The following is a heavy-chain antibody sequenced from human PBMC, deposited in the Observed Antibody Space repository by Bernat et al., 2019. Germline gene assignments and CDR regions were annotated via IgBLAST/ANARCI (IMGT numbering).Heavy chain of an antibody. V-gene: IGHV3-23*01. CDR1: GFTFSSYA. CDR2: ISGSGGST. D-gene: IGHD2-21*02. Sequence: EVQLLESGGGLVQPGGSLRLSCAASGFTFSSYAMSWVRQAPGKGLEWVSAISGSGGSTYYADSVKGRFTISRDNSKNTLYLQMNSLRAEDTAVYYCAKGAEGVVVTALLSFDYWGQGTLVTVSS. CDR3: AKGAEGVVVTALLSFDY. J-gene: IGHJ4*02.